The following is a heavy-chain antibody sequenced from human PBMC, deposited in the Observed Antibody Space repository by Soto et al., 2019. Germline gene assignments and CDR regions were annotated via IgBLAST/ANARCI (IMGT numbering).Heavy chain of an antibody. CDR1: GGSISSSSYY. CDR2: IYYSGST. V-gene: IGHV4-39*01. J-gene: IGHJ3*02. CDR3: ASSGRVVVVPAAVDAFDI. D-gene: IGHD2-2*01. Sequence: SETLSLTCTVSGGSISSSSYYWGWIRQPPGKGLEWIGSIYYSGSTYYNPSLKSRVTISVDTSKNQFSLKLSSVTAADTAVYYCASSGRVVVVPAAVDAFDIWGQGTMVTVSS.